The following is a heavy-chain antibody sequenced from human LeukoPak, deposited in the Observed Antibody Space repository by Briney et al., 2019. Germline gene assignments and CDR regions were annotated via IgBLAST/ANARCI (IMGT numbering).Heavy chain of an antibody. J-gene: IGHJ4*02. CDR2: IKQDGSEK. Sequence: GGSLRLSCAASGFTFSSYWMSWVRQAPGKGLEWVVHIKQDGSEKYYVDSVKGRFTISRDNAKNSLYLQMNSLRAEDTAVYYCARSTGNYYNSSGQYFWDLDYWGQGTLVTVSS. CDR3: ARSTGNYYNSSGQYFWDLDY. CDR1: GFTFSSYW. V-gene: IGHV3-7*01. D-gene: IGHD3-22*01.